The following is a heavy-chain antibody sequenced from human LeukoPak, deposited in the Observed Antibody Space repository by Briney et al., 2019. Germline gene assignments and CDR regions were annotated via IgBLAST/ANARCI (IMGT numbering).Heavy chain of an antibody. D-gene: IGHD6-13*01. CDR2: IIPILGIA. CDR1: GGTFSSYA. V-gene: IGHV1-69*04. J-gene: IGHJ3*02. Sequence: SVKVSCKASGGTFSSYAISWVRQAPGQGLEWMGRIIPILGIANYAQKFQGRVTITADKSTSTAYMELSSLRSEDTAVYYCARDLIAAADDAFDIWGQGTMVTVSS. CDR3: ARDLIAAADDAFDI.